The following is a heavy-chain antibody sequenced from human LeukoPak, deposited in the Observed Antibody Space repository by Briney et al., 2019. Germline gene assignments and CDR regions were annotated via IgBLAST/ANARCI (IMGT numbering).Heavy chain of an antibody. CDR3: ARGLAMVRGAVNWYFDL. CDR2: IYYSGST. V-gene: IGHV4-31*03. D-gene: IGHD3-10*01. J-gene: IGHJ2*01. CDR1: GGPISSGGYY. Sequence: SETLSLTCTVSGGPISSGGYYWSWIRQHPGKGLEWIGYIYYSGSTYYNPSLKSRVTISVDTSKNQFSLKLSSVTAADTAVYYCARGLAMVRGAVNWYFDLWGRGTLVTVSS.